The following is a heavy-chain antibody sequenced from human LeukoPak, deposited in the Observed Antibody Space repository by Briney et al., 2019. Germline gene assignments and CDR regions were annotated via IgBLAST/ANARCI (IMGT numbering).Heavy chain of an antibody. CDR3: ARAHGSGSYSIDY. CDR2: IYYSGST. Sequence: SETLSLTCTVSGGSISSYYWSWIRQPPGKGLGWIGYIYYSGSTNYNPSPKSRVTISVDTSKNQFSLKLSSVTAADTAVYYCARAHGSGSYSIDYWGQGTLVTVSS. V-gene: IGHV4-59*01. D-gene: IGHD3-10*01. CDR1: GGSISSYY. J-gene: IGHJ4*02.